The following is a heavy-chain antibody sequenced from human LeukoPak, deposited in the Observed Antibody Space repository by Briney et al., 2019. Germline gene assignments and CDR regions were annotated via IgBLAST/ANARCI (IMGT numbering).Heavy chain of an antibody. V-gene: IGHV4-39*01. CDR3: ARHGLDIVVVPAAIGGYFDY. CDR1: GVSISSSNSY. D-gene: IGHD2-2*02. CDR2: IYYTGNT. Sequence: SETLSLTCSVSGVSISSSNSYWGWIRQPPGKGLKWIGSIYYTGNTYYNASLKSQVSISVDMSKNQFSLKITSVTAADTGVYYCARHGLDIVVVPAAIGGYFDYWGQGTLVTVSS. J-gene: IGHJ4*02.